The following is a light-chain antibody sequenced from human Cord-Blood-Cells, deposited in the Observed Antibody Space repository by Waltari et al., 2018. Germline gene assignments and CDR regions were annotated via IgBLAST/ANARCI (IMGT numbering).Light chain of an antibody. CDR3: AAWDDSLSGVV. CDR2: RNN. Sequence: QSVLTQPPSASGTPGQRVTIPCPGRTSHIRSNHVPWYQPPPGTAPKLRICRNNQRPSGVPDRFSGSKSGTSASLAISGLRSEDEADYYCAAWDDSLSGVVFGGGTKLTVL. V-gene: IGLV1-47*01. J-gene: IGLJ2*01. CDR1: TSHIRSNH.